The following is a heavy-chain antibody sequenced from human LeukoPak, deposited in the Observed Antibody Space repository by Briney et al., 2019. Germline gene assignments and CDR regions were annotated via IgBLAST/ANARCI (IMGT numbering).Heavy chain of an antibody. Sequence: GASVKVSCKASGYTFTSYGISWVRQAPGQGLEWMGWISAYNGNTNYARKLQGRVTMTTDTSTSTAYMELRSLRSDDTAVYYCARIPYSSSWQLSAEYFQHWGQGTLVTVSS. CDR1: GYTFTSYG. CDR2: ISAYNGNT. J-gene: IGHJ1*01. D-gene: IGHD6-13*01. V-gene: IGHV1-18*01. CDR3: ARIPYSSSWQLSAEYFQH.